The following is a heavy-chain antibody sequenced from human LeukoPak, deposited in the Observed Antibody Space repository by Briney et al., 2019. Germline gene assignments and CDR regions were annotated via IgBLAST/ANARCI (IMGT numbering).Heavy chain of an antibody. CDR3: VNHDYGDSYVG. V-gene: IGHV3-74*01. J-gene: IGHJ4*02. Sequence: GGSLSLSCEASGITFNIYWMHWVRRAPGNGLVWVSRINPDGTETDYADSVKGRFTIARDNAKNTLYLQMNSLRAEDAAVYFCVNHDYGDSYVGGGQGTLVTVSS. CDR1: GITFNIYW. CDR2: INPDGTET. D-gene: IGHD4-17*01.